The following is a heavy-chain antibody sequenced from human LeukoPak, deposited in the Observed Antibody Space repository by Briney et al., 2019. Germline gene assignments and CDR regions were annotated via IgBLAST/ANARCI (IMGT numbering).Heavy chain of an antibody. CDR1: GFNFNNYD. J-gene: IGHJ4*02. CDR2: IKFHGHET. CDR3: AREAPICRNADCRTGFDY. Sequence: GGSLTLSCVASGFNFNNYDLHWVRQAPGKGLEWVAFIKFHGHETFYADSVEGRFTFSRVNSRNTVYLQMNSLRSEDTAVYYCAREAPICRNADCRTGFDYWGQGTLVAVSS. D-gene: IGHD1-1*01. V-gene: IGHV3-30*02.